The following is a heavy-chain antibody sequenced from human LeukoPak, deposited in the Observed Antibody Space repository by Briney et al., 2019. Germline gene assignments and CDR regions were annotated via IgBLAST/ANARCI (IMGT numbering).Heavy chain of an antibody. CDR3: ARSHLEAFDI. D-gene: IGHD1-1*01. CDR2: IYYSGST. J-gene: IGHJ3*02. CDR1: GGSISSYY. V-gene: IGHV4-59*01. Sequence: SETLSLTCTVSGGSISSYYWSWIRQPPGKGLEWIGYIYYSGSTNYNPSLKSRVTISVDTSKNLFSLKLSSVTAADTAVYYCARSHLEAFDIWGQGTMVTVSS.